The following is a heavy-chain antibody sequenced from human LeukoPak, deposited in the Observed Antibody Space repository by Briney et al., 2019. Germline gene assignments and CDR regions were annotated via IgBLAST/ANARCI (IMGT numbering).Heavy chain of an antibody. CDR2: ISGSGGST. J-gene: IGHJ4*02. CDR1: GFTFSSYA. CDR3: TRLPVRGVESY. D-gene: IGHD3-10*01. V-gene: IGHV3-23*01. Sequence: PGGSLRLSCAASGFTFSSYAMSWVRQAPGKGLEWVSAISGSGGSTYYADSVKGRFTISRDNSKNTLYLQMNSLKTEDTAVYYCTRLPVRGVESYWGQGTLVTVSS.